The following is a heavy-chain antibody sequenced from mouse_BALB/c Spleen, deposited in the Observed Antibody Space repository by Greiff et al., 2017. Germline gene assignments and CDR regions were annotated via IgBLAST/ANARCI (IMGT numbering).Heavy chain of an antibody. CDR3: ARGETNFDY. CDR1: GYTFTSYT. J-gene: IGHJ2*01. D-gene: IGHD1-3*01. V-gene: IGHV1-4*01. Sequence: VQRVESGAELARPGASVKMSCKASGYTFTSYTMHWVKQRPGQGLEWIGYINPSSGYTNYNQKFKDKATLTADKSSSTAYMQLSSLTSEDSAVYYCARGETNFDYWGQGTTLTVSS. CDR2: INPSSGYT.